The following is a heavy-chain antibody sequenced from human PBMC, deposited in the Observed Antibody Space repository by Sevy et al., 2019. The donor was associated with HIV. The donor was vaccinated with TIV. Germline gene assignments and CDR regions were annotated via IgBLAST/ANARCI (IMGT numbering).Heavy chain of an antibody. Sequence: QSQTLSLTCAISGDSVSSNSAAWNWIRQSPSRGLEWLGRTYYRSKWYNDYAVSVKSRITINPDTSQNQLSVQLNSVTPEDTAVYYCARAGYSSSWYAGSPYYYYYGMDVWGQGTTVTVSS. V-gene: IGHV6-1*01. D-gene: IGHD6-13*01. CDR3: ARAGYSSSWYAGSPYYYYYGMDV. J-gene: IGHJ6*02. CDR2: TYYRSKWYN. CDR1: GDSVSSNSAA.